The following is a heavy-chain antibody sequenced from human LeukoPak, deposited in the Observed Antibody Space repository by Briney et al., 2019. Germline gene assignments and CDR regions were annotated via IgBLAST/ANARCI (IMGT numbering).Heavy chain of an antibody. CDR1: GFTFDDYA. CDR3: AKGYCSSTSCYPDY. J-gene: IGHJ4*02. D-gene: IGHD2-2*01. V-gene: IGHV3-9*03. Sequence: PGRSLRLSCAASGFTFDDYAMHWVRQAPGKGLEWVSGISWNSGSIGYADSVKGRFTISGDNAKNSLYLQMNSLRAEDMALYYCAKGYCSSTSCYPDYWGQGTLVTVSS. CDR2: ISWNSGSI.